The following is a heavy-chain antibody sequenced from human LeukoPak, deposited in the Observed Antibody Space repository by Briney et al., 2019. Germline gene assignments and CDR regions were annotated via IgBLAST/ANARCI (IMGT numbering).Heavy chain of an antibody. CDR3: ARGSDFGDY. J-gene: IGHJ4*02. V-gene: IGHV4-59*01. CDR2: MSYSGST. Sequence: PSETLSLTCTVSGGSISSYYWSWIRQPPGKGLEWIGYMSYSGSTNYNPSLKSRVTMSINTSKKQFSLKLSSVTAADTAVYYCARGSDFGDYWGQGTLVTVSS. CDR1: GGSISSYY. D-gene: IGHD4-17*01.